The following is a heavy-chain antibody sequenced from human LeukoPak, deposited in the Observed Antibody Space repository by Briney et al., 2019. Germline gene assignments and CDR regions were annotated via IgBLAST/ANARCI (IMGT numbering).Heavy chain of an antibody. Sequence: GGSLRLSCAASGFTFSSYWMHWVRQAPGKGLVWVSRINSDGSSTSYADSVKGRFTISRDNSKNTLYLQMNSLRAEDTAVYYCAKADDFWSGYYGYWGQGTLVTVSS. CDR2: INSDGSST. J-gene: IGHJ4*02. D-gene: IGHD3-3*01. V-gene: IGHV3-74*01. CDR3: AKADDFWSGYYGY. CDR1: GFTFSSYW.